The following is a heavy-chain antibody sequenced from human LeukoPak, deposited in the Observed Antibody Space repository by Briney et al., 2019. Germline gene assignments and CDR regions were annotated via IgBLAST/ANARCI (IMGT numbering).Heavy chain of an antibody. Sequence: ASVKVSCKASGYTFTSYYMHWVRQAPGQGLEWMGIINPSGGSTSYAQKFQGRVTMTRDTSTSTVYMELSSLRSEDTAVYYCARDSRDNYYDSSGYPDAFDIWGQGTMVTVSS. V-gene: IGHV1-46*01. CDR1: GYTFTSYY. CDR3: ARDSRDNYYDSSGYPDAFDI. J-gene: IGHJ3*02. CDR2: INPSGGST. D-gene: IGHD3-22*01.